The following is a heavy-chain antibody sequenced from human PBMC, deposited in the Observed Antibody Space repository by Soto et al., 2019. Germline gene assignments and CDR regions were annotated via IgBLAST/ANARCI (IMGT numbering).Heavy chain of an antibody. CDR2: IKRDGSEK. J-gene: IGHJ5*02. Sequence: AQLVESGGGLVQPGGSLRLSCTASGFTFSSHWVTWVRQAPGKGLEWVASIKRDGSEKYYVDSVRGRVTISRDNAKNSLYLQMNSLGVDGTAVYFCASHQWLLLGPGPWGQGTLVTVSS. CDR3: ASHQWLLLGPGP. D-gene: IGHD6-19*01. CDR1: GFTFSSHW. V-gene: IGHV3-7*01.